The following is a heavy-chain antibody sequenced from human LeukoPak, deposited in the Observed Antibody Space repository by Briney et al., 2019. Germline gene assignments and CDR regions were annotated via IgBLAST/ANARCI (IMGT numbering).Heavy chain of an antibody. CDR1: GFTFSSYS. CDR2: ISSSSSTI. D-gene: IGHD2-8*02. Sequence: PGGSLRLSCAASGFTFSSYSMNWVRQAPGKELEWVSYISSSSSTIYYADSVKGGFTISRDNAKNSLYLQMNSLRAEDAAVYYCARDGITGFDIWGQGTLVTVSS. J-gene: IGHJ3*02. V-gene: IGHV3-48*04. CDR3: ARDGITGFDI.